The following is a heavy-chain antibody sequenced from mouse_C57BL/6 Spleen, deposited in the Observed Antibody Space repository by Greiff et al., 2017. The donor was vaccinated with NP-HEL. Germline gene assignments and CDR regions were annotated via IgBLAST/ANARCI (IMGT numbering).Heavy chain of an antibody. V-gene: IGHV1-43*01. J-gene: IGHJ2*01. CDR2: INPSTGGT. CDR3: ARPSVVAENYFDY. CDR1: GYSFTGYY. Sequence: EVKLQESGPELVKPGASVKISCKASGYSFTGYYMHWVKQSSEKSLEWLGEINPSTGGTSYNQKFKGKATLTVDKSSSTAYMQLKSLTSEDSAVYYCARPSVVAENYFDYWGQGTTLTVSS. D-gene: IGHD1-1*01.